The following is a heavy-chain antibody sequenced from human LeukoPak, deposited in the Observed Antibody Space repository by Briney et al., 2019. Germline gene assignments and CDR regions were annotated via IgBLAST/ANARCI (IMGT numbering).Heavy chain of an antibody. CDR1: GFTFSSFS. CDR2: ISYDGNNK. CDR3: ARAGCSSTSCCPEY. Sequence: GGSLRLSCAASGFTFSSFSMHWVRQPPGKGLEWVAVISYDGNNKYYADSVKGRFTISRDNSKNTLYLQMNSLRDEDTANYYCARAGCSSTSCCPEYWGQGTLVTVPT. V-gene: IGHV3-30-3*01. J-gene: IGHJ4*02. D-gene: IGHD2-2*01.